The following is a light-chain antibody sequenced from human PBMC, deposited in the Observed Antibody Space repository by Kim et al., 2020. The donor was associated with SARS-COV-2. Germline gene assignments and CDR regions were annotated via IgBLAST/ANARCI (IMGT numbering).Light chain of an antibody. V-gene: IGKV4-1*01. Sequence: ASSICKSSQSILHPPSNKNFLAWYQQKPGQPPKLLISWASTRESGVPDRFRGSGSGTDFTLTISSLQAEDVAVYYCQQYYSVVPHTFGQGTKLEIK. J-gene: IGKJ2*01. CDR2: WAS. CDR3: QQYYSVVPHT. CDR1: QSILHPPSNKNF.